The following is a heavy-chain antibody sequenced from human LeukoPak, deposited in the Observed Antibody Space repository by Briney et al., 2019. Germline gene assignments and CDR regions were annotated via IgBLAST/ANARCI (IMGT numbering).Heavy chain of an antibody. CDR2: IKYDDTVK. CDR1: GFNFGTYW. V-gene: IGHV3-7*01. Sequence: PGVSLRLPCTAAGFNFGTYWMSWVRQSPEKGLEFVANIKYDDTVKNYVDSVKGRFTISRDNPSNSVYLQMDSLRPEDTALYYCARDPDSSAFDYWGQGAQVTVSS. CDR3: ARDPDSSAFDY. J-gene: IGHJ4*02. D-gene: IGHD2-15*01.